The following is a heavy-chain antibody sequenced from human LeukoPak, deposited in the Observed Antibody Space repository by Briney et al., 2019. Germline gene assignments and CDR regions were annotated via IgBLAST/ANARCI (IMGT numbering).Heavy chain of an antibody. J-gene: IGHJ5*02. V-gene: IGHV3-21*01. CDR3: ARASRSYWGGEGFDP. CDR1: GFTFSSYS. D-gene: IGHD1-26*01. Sequence: GGSLRLSCAASGFTFSSYSMNWVRQAPGKGLEWVSSISSSSSYIYYADSVKGRFTISRDNAKNSLYLQMNSLRSEDTAVYYCARASRSYWGGEGFDPWGQGALVTVSS. CDR2: ISSSSSYI.